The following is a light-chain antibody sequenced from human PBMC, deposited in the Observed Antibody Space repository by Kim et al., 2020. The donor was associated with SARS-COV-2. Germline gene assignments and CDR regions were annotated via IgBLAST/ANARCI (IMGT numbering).Light chain of an antibody. CDR1: VMAKKY. CDR3: YSYSAAGEPL. CDR2: EDT. Sequence: VSTGQTGRITCSGDVMAKKYARGFQQKPGQAPVLVIYEDTERPSGNPERFSGSSSGTTVTLAISGAQVGDEGDYYCYSYSAAGEPLLGGGTQLTVL. V-gene: IGLV3-27*01. J-gene: IGLJ2*01.